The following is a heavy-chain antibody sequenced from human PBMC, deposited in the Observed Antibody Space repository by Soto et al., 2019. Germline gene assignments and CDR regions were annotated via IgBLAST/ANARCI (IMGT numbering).Heavy chain of an antibody. Sequence: GGSLRLSCAASGFTFSNYGMHWVRQAPGKGLEWVAVISYDGNNKYYADSVKGRFTISRDNSKNTLYLQMNSLRAEDTAVYYCAKDPKLAHYFDYWGQGTLVTVSS. V-gene: IGHV3-30*18. CDR3: AKDPKLAHYFDY. CDR1: GFTFSNYG. D-gene: IGHD5-12*01. J-gene: IGHJ4*02. CDR2: ISYDGNNK.